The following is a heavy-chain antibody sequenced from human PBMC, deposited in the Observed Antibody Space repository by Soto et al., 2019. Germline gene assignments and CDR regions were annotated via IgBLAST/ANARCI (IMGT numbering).Heavy chain of an antibody. CDR3: ASSRRSSHLWFGEFFSY. D-gene: IGHD3-10*01. V-gene: IGHV4-4*02. Sequence: PSQTLSLTCAVSGASISSTDWWSWVRQPPGKGLERLGEIYHSGSTYDNPSLKSRVTISVDKSKNQFYLKLTSVTAADTAGYYCASSRRSSHLWFGEFFSYRGQGTLVTVS. J-gene: IGHJ4*02. CDR1: GASISSTDW. CDR2: IYHSGST.